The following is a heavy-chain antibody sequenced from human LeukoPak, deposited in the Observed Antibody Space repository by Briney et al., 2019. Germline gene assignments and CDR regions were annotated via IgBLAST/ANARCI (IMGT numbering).Heavy chain of an antibody. J-gene: IGHJ4*02. V-gene: IGHV1-3*01. Sequence: ASVKVSCKASGYTFAKHAIHWVRQAPGQRLEWMGWINAGNGDTRYSQKFQGGVTITRDTSARTAYMELSSLRSEDTAVYYCATDPRPYSSSSRVVDYWGQGTLVTGSS. CDR2: INAGNGDT. CDR3: ATDPRPYSSSSRVVDY. CDR1: GYTFAKHA. D-gene: IGHD6-6*01.